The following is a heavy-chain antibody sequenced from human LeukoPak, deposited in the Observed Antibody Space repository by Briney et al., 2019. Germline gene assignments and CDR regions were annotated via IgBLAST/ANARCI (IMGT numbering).Heavy chain of an antibody. CDR1: GGSVNSGVYY. CDR2: IYYSGST. V-gene: IGHV4-61*08. J-gene: IGHJ4*02. CDR3: ARGYYDSSGYYDY. D-gene: IGHD3-22*01. Sequence: PSETLSLTCTVSGGSVNSGVYYWSWIRQPPGKGLEYIGYIYYSGSTNYNPSLKSRVTISVDTSKNQFSLKLSSVTAADTAVYYCARGYYDSSGYYDYWGQGTLVTVSS.